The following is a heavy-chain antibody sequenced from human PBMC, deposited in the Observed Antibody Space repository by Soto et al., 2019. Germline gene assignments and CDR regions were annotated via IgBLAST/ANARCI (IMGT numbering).Heavy chain of an antibody. J-gene: IGHJ6*02. D-gene: IGHD3-3*01. CDR1: GFTFSNAW. V-gene: IGHV3-15*07. Sequence: GGSLRLSCAASGFTFSNAWMNWVRQAPGKGLEWVGRIKSKTDGGTTDYAAPVKGRFTISRDDSKNTLYLQMNSLKTEDTAVYYCTTLYYDFWSGRLPYYYYGMDVWGQGTTVTVSS. CDR3: TTLYYDFWSGRLPYYYYGMDV. CDR2: IKSKTDGGTT.